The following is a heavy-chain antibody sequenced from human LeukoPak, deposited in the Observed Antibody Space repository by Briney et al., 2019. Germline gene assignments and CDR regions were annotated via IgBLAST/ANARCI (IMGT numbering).Heavy chain of an antibody. J-gene: IGHJ4*02. CDR2: IKEDGSGQ. CDR3: ARDSPEGNNWGSEPTFDC. Sequence: PGGSLRLSCEASGFTFSNCWMSWVRQSPGKGLQWVANIKEDGSGQNYADSVRGRFTISRDNAKKSLYLQMNSLRAEDTAVYYCARDSPEGNNWGSEPTFDCWGQGTLVTVSS. D-gene: IGHD1-1*01. CDR1: GFTFSNCW. V-gene: IGHV3-7*04.